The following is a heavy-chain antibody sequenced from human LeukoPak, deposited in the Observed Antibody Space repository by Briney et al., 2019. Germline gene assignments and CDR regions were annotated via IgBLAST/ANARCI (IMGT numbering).Heavy chain of an antibody. J-gene: IGHJ4*02. CDR1: GFTFSSYA. Sequence: GGSLRLSCAASGFTFSSYAMSWVRQAPGKGLEWVSALSGSGGSTYYADSVKGRFTISRDKSKNTLYLQMNSLRAEDTAVYYCAKEEGITMVRGVMSYFDYWGQGTLVTVSS. D-gene: IGHD3-10*01. V-gene: IGHV3-23*01. CDR3: AKEEGITMVRGVMSYFDY. CDR2: LSGSGGST.